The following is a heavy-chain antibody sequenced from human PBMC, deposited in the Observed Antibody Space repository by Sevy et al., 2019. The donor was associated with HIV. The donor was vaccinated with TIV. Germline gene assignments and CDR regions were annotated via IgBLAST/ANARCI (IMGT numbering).Heavy chain of an antibody. V-gene: IGHV3-21*01. CDR1: GFTFSSYS. D-gene: IGHD2-8*01. Sequence: GGSLRLSCAASGFTFSSYSMNWVRQAPGKGLEWVSSISSSSSYIYYADSVKGRFTISRDNAKNSLYLQMNSLRAEDTAVYYCARPGTPYCTNGVRLHSYYFDYWGQGTLVTVSS. CDR2: ISSSSSYI. CDR3: ARPGTPYCTNGVRLHSYYFDY. J-gene: IGHJ4*02.